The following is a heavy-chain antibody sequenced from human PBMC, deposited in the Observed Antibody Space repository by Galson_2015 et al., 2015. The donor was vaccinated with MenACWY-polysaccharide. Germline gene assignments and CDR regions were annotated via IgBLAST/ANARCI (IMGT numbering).Heavy chain of an antibody. D-gene: IGHD6-19*01. CDR1: GFTFSSYG. V-gene: IGHV3-30*18. CDR2: ISYDGSNK. Sequence: SLRLSCAASGFTFSSYGMHWVRQAPGKGLEWVAVISYDGSNKYYADSVKGRFTISRDNSKNTLYLQMNSLRAEDTAVYYCAKDRFQRSGLDYWGQGTLVTVSS. J-gene: IGHJ4*02. CDR3: AKDRFQRSGLDY.